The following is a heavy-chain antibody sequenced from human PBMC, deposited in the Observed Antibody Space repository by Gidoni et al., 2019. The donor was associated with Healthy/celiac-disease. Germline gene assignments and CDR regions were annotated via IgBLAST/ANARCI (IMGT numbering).Heavy chain of an antibody. D-gene: IGHD3-22*01. Sequence: EVQLVESGGGLVQPGGSLRLSCAASGFTVSSNSMSWVRQAPGKGLEWVSVIDSGGSTYYADSVKGRFTISRDNSKNTLYLQMNSLRAEDTAVYYCARDAPTMTDAFDIWGQGTMVTVSS. J-gene: IGHJ3*02. CDR1: GFTVSSNS. V-gene: IGHV3-66*01. CDR3: ARDAPTMTDAFDI. CDR2: IDSGGST.